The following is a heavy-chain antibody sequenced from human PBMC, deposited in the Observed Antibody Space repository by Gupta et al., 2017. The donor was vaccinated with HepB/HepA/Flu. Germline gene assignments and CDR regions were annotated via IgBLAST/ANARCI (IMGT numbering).Heavy chain of an antibody. CDR1: GFTLSNFW. Sequence: LVESGGGLVQPGEPLRLSCAASGFTLSNFWMYWVRQVPGKGLVGVSLISNDGRTTKYADSVKGRFTISRDSAKNTIYLQMNSLRAEDTAVYYCTRDWRYGGMDVWGQGTTVTVSS. CDR3: TRDWRYGGMDV. D-gene: IGHD4-17*01. CDR2: ISNDGRTT. J-gene: IGHJ6*02. V-gene: IGHV3-74*03.